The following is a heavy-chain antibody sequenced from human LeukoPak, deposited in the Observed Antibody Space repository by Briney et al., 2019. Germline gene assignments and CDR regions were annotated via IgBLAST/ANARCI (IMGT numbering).Heavy chain of an antibody. D-gene: IGHD6-19*01. CDR2: ITSDGSNN. Sequence: GGSLRLSCAASGFTFNSYAMHWVRQAPGKGLEWVAVITSDGSNNYYADSVKGRFTISRDNSKNTLYLQVNSLRAEDTAVYYCARDRYSSGWYGDFDCWGQGTLVTVSS. CDR3: ARDRYSSGWYGDFDC. CDR1: GFTFNSYA. V-gene: IGHV3-30-3*01. J-gene: IGHJ4*02.